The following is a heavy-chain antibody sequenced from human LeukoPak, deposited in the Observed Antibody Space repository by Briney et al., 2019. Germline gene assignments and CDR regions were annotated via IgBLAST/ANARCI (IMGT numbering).Heavy chain of an antibody. J-gene: IGHJ5*02. V-gene: IGHV3-74*03. CDR1: EFTFSSHW. Sequence: PGGSLRPSCLVSEFTFSSHWMHWFRRAPGKGLVWVSRASSDGSSTMYADSVQGRFTISRDNAKNTLYLQMNSLSADDTAVYYCARGGYGDYNNWFDPWGQGTLVTVSS. D-gene: IGHD4-17*01. CDR3: ARGGYGDYNNWFDP. CDR2: ASSDGSST.